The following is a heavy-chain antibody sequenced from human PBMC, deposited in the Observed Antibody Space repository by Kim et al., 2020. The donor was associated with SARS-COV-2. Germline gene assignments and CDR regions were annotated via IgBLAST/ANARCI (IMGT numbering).Heavy chain of an antibody. CDR3: ARDHGDYYDSSGYDAFDI. J-gene: IGHJ3*02. V-gene: IGHV1-69*04. Sequence: QGRVTITADKSTSTAYMELSSLRSEDTAVYYCARDHGDYYDSSGYDAFDIWGQGTMVTVSS. D-gene: IGHD3-22*01.